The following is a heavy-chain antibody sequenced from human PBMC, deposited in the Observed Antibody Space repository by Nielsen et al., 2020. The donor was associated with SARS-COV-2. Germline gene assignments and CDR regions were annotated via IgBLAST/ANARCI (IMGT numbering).Heavy chain of an antibody. CDR2: IHQDGGET. CDR3: ARNFYGSGSHPFDP. CDR1: GFTFSDYW. V-gene: IGHV3-7*03. J-gene: IGHJ5*02. Sequence: GESLKISCAASGFTFSDYWMSWVRQAPGKGLEWVANIHQDGGETRYADSVKGRFTISRDNAKNSLYLQMNSLRAEDTAMYYCARNFYGSGSHPFDPWGQGTLVTVSS. D-gene: IGHD3-10*01.